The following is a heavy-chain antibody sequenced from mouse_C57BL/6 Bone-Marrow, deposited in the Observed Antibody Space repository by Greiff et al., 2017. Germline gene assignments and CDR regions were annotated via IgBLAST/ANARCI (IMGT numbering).Heavy chain of an antibody. CDR2: IYPRSGNT. Sequence: QVQLQQSGAELARPGASVKLSCKASGYTFTSYGISWVKQRTGQGLEWIGEIYPRSGNTYYNEKFKGKATLTADKSSITAYMELRSLTSEDSAVYFCARCELDYGSSYWYFDVWGTGTTVTVSS. CDR1: GYTFTSYG. V-gene: IGHV1-81*01. J-gene: IGHJ1*03. CDR3: ARCELDYGSSYWYFDV. D-gene: IGHD1-1*01.